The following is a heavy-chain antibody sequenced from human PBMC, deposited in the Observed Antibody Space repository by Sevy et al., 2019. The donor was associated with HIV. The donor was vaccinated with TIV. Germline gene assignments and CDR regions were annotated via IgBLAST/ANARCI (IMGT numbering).Heavy chain of an antibody. Sequence: GGSLRISCAATGFTFSNYAMHWVRQAPGKGMEWVAIIWSDGAYQYHGDSVKGRFTISRDNSKNTLYLQMNNVRVEDTDVYYCARGGYYYEIAAYYALDSWCQGSLATVSS. D-gene: IGHD3-22*01. V-gene: IGHV3-33*01. J-gene: IGHJ4*02. CDR2: IWSDGAYQ. CDR1: GFTFSNYA. CDR3: ARGGYYYEIAAYYALDS.